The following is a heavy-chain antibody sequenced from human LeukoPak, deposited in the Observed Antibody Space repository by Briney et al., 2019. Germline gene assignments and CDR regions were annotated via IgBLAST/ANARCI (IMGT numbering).Heavy chain of an antibody. CDR3: PRVGDSYGSDY. CDR1: GYSISSGYY. Sequence: PSETLSLTCAVSGYSISSGYYWGWIRQPPGKGLEWIGSIYHSGSTYYNPSLKSRVTISVDTSKNQFSLKLSSVTAADTAVYYCPRVGDSYGSDYWGQGTLVTVSS. D-gene: IGHD3-10*01. CDR2: IYHSGST. V-gene: IGHV4-38-2*01. J-gene: IGHJ4*02.